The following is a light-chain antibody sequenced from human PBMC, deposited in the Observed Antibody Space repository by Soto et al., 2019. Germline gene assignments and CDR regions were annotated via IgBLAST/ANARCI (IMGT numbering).Light chain of an antibody. J-gene: IGKJ2*02. V-gene: IGKV3-20*01. CDR3: QQYGSSPGT. Sequence: EIVLTQSPGTLSLSPGERANLSCRASQSVSSNFLAWYQQKPGQAPKLLISGASSRATGIPDRFSGSGSGTDFTLTISRLEPEDFALYSCQQYGSSPGTFGQGTKLEIK. CDR1: QSVSSNF. CDR2: GAS.